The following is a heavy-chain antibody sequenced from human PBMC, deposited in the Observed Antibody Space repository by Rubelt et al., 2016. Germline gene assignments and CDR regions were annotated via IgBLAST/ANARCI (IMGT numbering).Heavy chain of an antibody. CDR3: ARHGLWSRNAIDY. V-gene: IGHV4-39*01. Sequence: QLQLQESGPGLVKPSETLSLTCTVSGGSIGSNNFYWGWVRQPPGKGLEWIGSVYYTGSTNYNPSLKSRVTITVDTSKNQFSLKRTSVTAAETAVDHCARHGLWSRNAIDYWGQGTLVTVSS. CDR1: GGSIGSNNFY. CDR2: VYYTGST. J-gene: IGHJ4*02. D-gene: IGHD3-16*01.